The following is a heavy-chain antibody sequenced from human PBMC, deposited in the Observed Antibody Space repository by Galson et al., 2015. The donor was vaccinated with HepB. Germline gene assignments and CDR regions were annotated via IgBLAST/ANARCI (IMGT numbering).Heavy chain of an antibody. V-gene: IGHV3-30*04. CDR1: GFTFRSYA. J-gene: IGHJ4*02. CDR2: ISYDGSNK. D-gene: IGHD3-10*01. Sequence: SLRLSCAASGFTFRSYATHWVRQAPGKGLEWVAVISYDGSNKYYADSVKGRFTISRDNSKTTLYLQMNSLRAEDTAVYYCARGGLLWFGDQIFDYWGQGTLVTVSS. CDR3: ARGGLLWFGDQIFDY.